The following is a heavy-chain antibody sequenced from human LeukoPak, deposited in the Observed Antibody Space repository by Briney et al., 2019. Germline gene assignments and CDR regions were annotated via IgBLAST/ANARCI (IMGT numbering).Heavy chain of an antibody. Sequence: ASVKVSCKASGYTFTSYTISWVRQAPGQGLEWMGWISAYNGNTNYAQKLQGRVTMTTDTSTSTAYMELRSLRSDDTAVYYCARATFRYFDSPTGTSNDYWGQGTLVTVSS. CDR2: ISAYNGNT. J-gene: IGHJ4*02. CDR3: ARATFRYFDSPTGTSNDY. D-gene: IGHD3-9*01. CDR1: GYTFTSYT. V-gene: IGHV1-18*01.